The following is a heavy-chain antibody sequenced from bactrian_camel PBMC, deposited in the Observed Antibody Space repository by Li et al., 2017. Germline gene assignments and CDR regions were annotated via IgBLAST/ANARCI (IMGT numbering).Heavy chain of an antibody. CDR2: IDSDGST. CDR1: GFRGNTYC. D-gene: IGHD3*01. V-gene: IGHV3S26*01. J-gene: IGHJ6*01. Sequence: HVQLVESGGGSVPPGGSLRLSCEASGFRGNTYCMGWFRQAPGKEREGVAAIDSDGSTSYADSVKGRFTISKDNAKNTLYLQMNSLKPEDTGTYYCAASLGKTYCYAAFFLSRLRPNFGSWGQGTQVTVS. CDR3: AASLGKTYCYAAFFLSRLRPNFGS.